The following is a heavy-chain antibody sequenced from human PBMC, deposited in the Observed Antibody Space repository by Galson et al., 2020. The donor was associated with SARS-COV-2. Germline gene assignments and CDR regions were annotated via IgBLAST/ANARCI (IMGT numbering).Heavy chain of an antibody. V-gene: IGHV4-34*01. Sequence: SETLSLTCAVYGGSFSGYYWSWIRQSPEKGLEWIGEINHSGGTNYNPSLKSRMTISLDRSKNQFSLKLSSVTAADTAIYYCAREYGAGAFFQYYYYIYVWGRGTTVTVSS. CDR3: AREYGAGAFFQYYYYIYV. CDR1: GGSFSGYY. J-gene: IGHJ6*03. D-gene: IGHD3-10*01. CDR2: INHSGGT.